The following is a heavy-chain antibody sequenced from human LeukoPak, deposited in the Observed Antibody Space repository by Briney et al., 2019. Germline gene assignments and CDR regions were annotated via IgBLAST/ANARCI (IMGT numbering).Heavy chain of an antibody. CDR2: MNPNSGNT. Sequence: ASVKVSCKASGYTFTSYDINWVRQATGQRLEWMGWMNPNSGNTGYAQKFQGRVTITRNTSISTAYMELSSLRSEDTAVYYCARGLMVRGVIITVDYYYYMDVWGKGTTVTVSS. J-gene: IGHJ6*03. CDR1: GYTFTSYD. V-gene: IGHV1-8*03. D-gene: IGHD3-10*01. CDR3: ARGLMVRGVIITVDYYYYMDV.